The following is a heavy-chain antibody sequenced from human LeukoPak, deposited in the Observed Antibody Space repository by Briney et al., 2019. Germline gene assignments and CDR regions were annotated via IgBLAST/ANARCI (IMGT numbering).Heavy chain of an antibody. CDR2: IKQDGSDK. J-gene: IGHJ3*02. D-gene: IGHD3-10*02. CDR3: ARANYPYGRVNDAFDI. V-gene: IGHV3-7*03. Sequence: PGGSLRLSCAASGFTFTTYWMTWVRQAPGKGLEWVANIKQDGSDKYYVDSVKGRFTISRDNAKDSLHLQMNSLRAEDMGLYFCARANYPYGRVNDAFDIWGQGTMVTVSS. CDR1: GFTFTTYW.